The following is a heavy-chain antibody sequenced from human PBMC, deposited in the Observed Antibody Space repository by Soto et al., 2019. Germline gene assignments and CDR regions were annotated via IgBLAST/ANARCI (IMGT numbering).Heavy chain of an antibody. D-gene: IGHD1-1*01. CDR3: ARGRYGDY. Sequence: QVHLVQSGAEVQTPGASVKVSCKGSGYDFTTYGITWVRQAPGQGLEWMAWISAHNGNTAYAQKLQGRVTVTRDTSTSTAYMELRSLRSDDTAMYYCARGRYGDYWGQGALVTVSS. CDR1: GYDFTTYG. J-gene: IGHJ4*02. CDR2: ISAHNGNT. V-gene: IGHV1-18*01.